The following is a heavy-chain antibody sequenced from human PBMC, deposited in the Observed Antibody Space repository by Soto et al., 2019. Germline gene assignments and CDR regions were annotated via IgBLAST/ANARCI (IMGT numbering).Heavy chain of an antibody. Sequence: QVQLVQSGAEVKKPGASVKVSCKASGYTFTSYGISWVRQAPGQGLEWMGWIIPIFGTANYAQKFQGRVTITADESTSTAYMELSSLRSEDTAVYYCARALGSYRINWFDPWGQGTLVTVSS. CDR2: IIPIFGTA. CDR1: GYTFTSYG. V-gene: IGHV1-69*13. J-gene: IGHJ5*02. CDR3: ARALGSYRINWFDP. D-gene: IGHD1-26*01.